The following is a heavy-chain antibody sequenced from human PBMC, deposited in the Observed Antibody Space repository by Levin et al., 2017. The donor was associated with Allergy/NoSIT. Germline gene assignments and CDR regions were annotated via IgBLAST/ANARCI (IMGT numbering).Heavy chain of an antibody. D-gene: IGHD6-13*01. CDR3: AGRAAVGRSGHWYFDL. CDR2: IYYSGNT. Sequence: SETLSLTCTVPGGSISNYYWTWIRQPPGKRLEWIGYIYYSGNTNYNPSLRSRVTISVDTSKNQFSLMLSSVTTADTAVYYCAGRAAVGRSGHWYFDLWGRGTLVTVSS. V-gene: IGHV4-59*01. J-gene: IGHJ2*01. CDR1: GGSISNYY.